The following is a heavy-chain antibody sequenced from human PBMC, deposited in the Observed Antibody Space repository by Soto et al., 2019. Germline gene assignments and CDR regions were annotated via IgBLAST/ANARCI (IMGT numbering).Heavy chain of an antibody. CDR3: ARPGGSGWFYFDS. CDR1: GESISGTIYY. Sequence: SETLSLTCIVSGESISGTIYYWGWIRQPPGKGLEWIGSIYYSGSTYYNPSLKSRVTISVDTSKNHFSPKLTSVTAADTAVYYCARPGGSGWFYFDSWGQGSQVTAPQ. D-gene: IGHD6-13*01. J-gene: IGHJ4*02. CDR2: IYYSGST. V-gene: IGHV4-39*02.